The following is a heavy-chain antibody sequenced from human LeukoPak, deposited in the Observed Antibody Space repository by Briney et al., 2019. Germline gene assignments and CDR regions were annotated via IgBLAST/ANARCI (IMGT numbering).Heavy chain of an antibody. J-gene: IGHJ3*02. D-gene: IGHD3-22*01. V-gene: IGHV1-69*01. Sequence: ASVKVSCKASGGTFSSYAISWVRQAPGQGLEWMGGIIPIFGTANYAQKFQGRVTITADESTSTAYMELSSLRSEDTAVYYCARGVWHYYDSSGYYYDAFDIWGQGTMVTVSS. CDR2: IIPIFGTA. CDR1: GGTFSSYA. CDR3: ARGVWHYYDSSGYYYDAFDI.